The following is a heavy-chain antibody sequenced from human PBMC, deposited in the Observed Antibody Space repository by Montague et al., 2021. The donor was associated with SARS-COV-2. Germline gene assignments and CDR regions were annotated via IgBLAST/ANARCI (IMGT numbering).Heavy chain of an antibody. CDR1: GASITTYY. Sequence: SETLSLTCTVSGASITTYYWSWTRQAPGKGLEWIAYIFHSGHTNYNPSLRSRVAISIDTSRDQFSLSLTSITAADTAVYYCARQPYLASAYYFDYWGPGTLVTVSS. CDR2: IFHSGHT. D-gene: IGHD3-10*01. V-gene: IGHV4-59*01. CDR3: ARQPYLASAYYFDY. J-gene: IGHJ4*02.